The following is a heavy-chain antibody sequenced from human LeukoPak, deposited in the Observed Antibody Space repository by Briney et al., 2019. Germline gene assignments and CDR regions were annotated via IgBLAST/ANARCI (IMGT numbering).Heavy chain of an antibody. CDR3: AKGPYGSGSYPYWYFDL. CDR1: GFTLSSYE. J-gene: IGHJ2*01. Sequence: GGSLRLSCIVSGFTLSSYEMSWIRQAPGKGLEWVSSISSNSYEIYYADSVRGRFTISRDNPKDTLYLQVNSLRAEDTAVYYCAKGPYGSGSYPYWYFDLWGRGTLVTVSS. D-gene: IGHD3-10*01. V-gene: IGHV3-21*04. CDR2: ISSNSYEI.